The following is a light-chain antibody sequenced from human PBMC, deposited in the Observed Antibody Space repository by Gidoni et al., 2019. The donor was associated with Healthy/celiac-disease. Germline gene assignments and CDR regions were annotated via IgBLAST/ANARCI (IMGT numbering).Light chain of an antibody. CDR3: QQRSNWPPSWT. J-gene: IGKJ1*01. Sequence: EIVLTQSPATLSLSPGERATLSCRASQSVSSYLAWYQQKPGQAPRLLIYDASNRATGIPARFNGSESGTDFTLTISSLEPEDFAVYYCQQRSNWPPSWTFGQGTKVEIK. CDR2: DAS. CDR1: QSVSSY. V-gene: IGKV3-11*01.